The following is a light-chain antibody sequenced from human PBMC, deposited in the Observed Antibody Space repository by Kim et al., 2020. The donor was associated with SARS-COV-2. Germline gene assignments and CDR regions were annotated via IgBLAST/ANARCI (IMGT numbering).Light chain of an antibody. CDR1: RGHTDYA. CDR3: QTWDSTIQV. CDR2: VTSDGSH. Sequence: ASVKHTCTRNRGHTDYANAWQQRQPEKGPRYLMKVTSDGSHTKGDGIPDRFSGSSSGAERYLTISSLQSEDEADYYCQTWDSTIQVFGRGTQLTVL. V-gene: IGLV4-69*01. J-gene: IGLJ3*02.